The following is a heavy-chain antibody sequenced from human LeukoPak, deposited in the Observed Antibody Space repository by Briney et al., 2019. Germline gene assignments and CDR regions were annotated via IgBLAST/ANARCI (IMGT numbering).Heavy chain of an antibody. CDR3: ATYLYGGDYGSYYFEY. J-gene: IGHJ4*02. V-gene: IGHV4-4*02. CDR2: IYHGGTT. Sequence: SGTLSLTCAVSGDSITTSRWWSWPRQPPGKGLERIGEIYHGGTTNYNPSLKSRVIMSVDKSRNHFSLKLTSVTAADTAVYYCATYLYGGDYGSYYFEYWGQGTLVTVSS. D-gene: IGHD4-23*01. CDR1: GDSITTSRW.